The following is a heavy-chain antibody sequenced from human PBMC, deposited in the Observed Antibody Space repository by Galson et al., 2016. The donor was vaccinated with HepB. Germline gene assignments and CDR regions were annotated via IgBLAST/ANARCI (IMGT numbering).Heavy chain of an antibody. CDR1: GGSISRDGNF. D-gene: IGHD3-16*01. CDR3: ARAVPVALDYAFGS. V-gene: IGHV4-31*03. J-gene: IGHJ4*02. CDR2: ISYSGTA. Sequence: TLSLTCSVSGGSISRDGNFWNWIRQVPGKGLEWLSFISYSGTAYYNPSLQSRLSVSLDTAKNDFSLRLDSVTAADTAVYFCARAVPVALDYAFGSWGPGALVTVSS.